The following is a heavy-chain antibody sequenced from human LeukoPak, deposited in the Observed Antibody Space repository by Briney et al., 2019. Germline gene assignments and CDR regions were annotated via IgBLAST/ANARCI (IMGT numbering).Heavy chain of an antibody. CDR1: GGSFSGYY. CDR3: AREAYYYDSSGYYYWGLFDY. CDR2: INHSGST. J-gene: IGHJ4*02. V-gene: IGHV4-34*01. D-gene: IGHD3-22*01. Sequence: PSETLSLTCAVYGGSFSGYYWSWLRQPPGKGLEWIGEINHSGSTNYNPSLKSRVTISVDTSKSQFSLKLSSVTAADTAVYYCAREAYYYDSSGYYYWGLFDYWGQGTLVTVSS.